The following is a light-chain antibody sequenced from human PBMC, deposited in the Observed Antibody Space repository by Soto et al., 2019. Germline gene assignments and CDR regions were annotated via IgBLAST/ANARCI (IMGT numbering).Light chain of an antibody. CDR2: SAS. CDR1: QTVSSY. V-gene: IGKV3-11*01. J-gene: IGKJ4*01. CDR3: QQRDSWPLT. Sequence: EIVLTQSPAILSLSPGERATLSCRTNQTVSSYLAWYQHKSGQAPRLLIYSASKRATGIPARFSGSGSGTDFTLTISSLDPEHFAFYYCQQRDSWPLTFGGGTKV.